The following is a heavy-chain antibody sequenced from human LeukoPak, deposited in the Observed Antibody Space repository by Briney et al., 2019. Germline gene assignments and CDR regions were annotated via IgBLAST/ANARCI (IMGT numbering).Heavy chain of an antibody. CDR1: GGSISSYY. CDR3: ARTIAGAGTDPGYFDY. V-gene: IGHV4-59*01. J-gene: IGHJ4*02. D-gene: IGHD6-13*01. Sequence: SETLSLTCTVSGGSISSYYWSWIRQPPGKGLEWIGDIYYSGSTNYNPSLKSRVTISVDTSKNQFSLKLSSVTAADTAVYYCARTIAGAGTDPGYFDYWGQGTLVTVSS. CDR2: IYYSGST.